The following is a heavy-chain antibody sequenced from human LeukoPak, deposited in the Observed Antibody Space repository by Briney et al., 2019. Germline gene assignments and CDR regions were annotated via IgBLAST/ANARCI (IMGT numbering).Heavy chain of an antibody. Sequence: GGSLRLSCAASGFTFSSYSMNWVRQAPGKGLEWVSSISSSSSYIYYADSVKGRFTISRDNAKNSLYLQMNSLRAEDTAVYYCARVGSDDAFDIWGQGTMVTVSS. CDR3: ARVGSDDAFDI. CDR1: GFTFSSYS. J-gene: IGHJ3*02. D-gene: IGHD5-12*01. CDR2: ISSSSSYI. V-gene: IGHV3-21*01.